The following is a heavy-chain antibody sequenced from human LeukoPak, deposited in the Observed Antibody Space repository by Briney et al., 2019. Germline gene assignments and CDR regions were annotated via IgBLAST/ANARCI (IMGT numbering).Heavy chain of an antibody. D-gene: IGHD6-19*01. CDR2: IYPGDSDT. CDR3: ARHPIAVAGTVIDY. CDR1: EYSFISYW. V-gene: IGHV5-51*01. J-gene: IGHJ4*02. Sequence: GESLKISCKGSEYSFISYWIGWVRQMPGKGREWMGIIYPGDSDTRYSPSFQGQVTISADKSISTAYLQWSSLKASDTAMYYCARHPIAVAGTVIDYWGQGTLVTVSS.